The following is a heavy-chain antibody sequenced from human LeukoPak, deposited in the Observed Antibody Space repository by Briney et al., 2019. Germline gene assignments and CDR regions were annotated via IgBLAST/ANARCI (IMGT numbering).Heavy chain of an antibody. V-gene: IGHV3-21*04. D-gene: IGHD6-6*01. CDR2: ISSSSTYI. Sequence: GGSLRLSCAASGFTFSRYSMNWVRQAPGKGLEWVSSISSSSTYIYYADSVKGRFTISRDNSKNTLYLQMNSLRAEDTAVYYCAKEQSSSGFFDYWGQGTLVTVSS. CDR3: AKEQSSSGFFDY. CDR1: GFTFSRYS. J-gene: IGHJ4*02.